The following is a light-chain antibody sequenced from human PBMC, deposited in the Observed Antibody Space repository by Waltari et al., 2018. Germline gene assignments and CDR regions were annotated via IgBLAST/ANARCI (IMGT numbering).Light chain of an antibody. V-gene: IGKV4-1*01. Sequence: DIVMTQSPDSLAVSLGEWATINCKSSQIFLYSSNNKNYLAWYQQKPGQPPRLLIYWASTRESGVPDRFSGSGSETDFTLTISSLQAEDVAVYYCQQYYSTPPLTFGGGTKVEIK. J-gene: IGKJ4*01. CDR3: QQYYSTPPLT. CDR1: QIFLYSSNNKNY. CDR2: WAS.